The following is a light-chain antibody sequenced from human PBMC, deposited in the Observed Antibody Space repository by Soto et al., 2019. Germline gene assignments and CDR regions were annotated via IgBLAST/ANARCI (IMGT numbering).Light chain of an antibody. CDR3: QQTNSLPRT. Sequence: DIQMTQSPSSVSASVVYRVTITCRASQGINSWLAWYQQKPGKAPKLLIYAASILESGVPSRFSGSGSGADFTLTISSLQPEDFATYYCQQTNSLPRTFGGGTKVDIK. CDR2: AAS. J-gene: IGKJ4*01. CDR1: QGINSW. V-gene: IGKV1-12*01.